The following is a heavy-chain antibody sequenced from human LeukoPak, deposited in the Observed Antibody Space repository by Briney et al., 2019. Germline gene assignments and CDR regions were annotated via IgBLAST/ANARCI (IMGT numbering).Heavy chain of an antibody. D-gene: IGHD6-19*01. CDR2: ISWNSGSI. J-gene: IGHJ2*01. CDR1: GFTFDDYA. Sequence: TGGSLRLSCAASGFTFDDYAMHWVRQAPGKGLEWVSGISWNSGSIGYADSVKGRFTISRDNAKNSLYLQMNSLRAEDMALYYCAKAQGGSGWYGPNWYFDLWGRGTLVTVSS. V-gene: IGHV3-9*03. CDR3: AKAQGGSGWYGPNWYFDL.